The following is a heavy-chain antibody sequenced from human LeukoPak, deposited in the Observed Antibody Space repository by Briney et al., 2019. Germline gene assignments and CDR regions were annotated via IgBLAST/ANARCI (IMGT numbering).Heavy chain of an antibody. Sequence: SQTLSLTCTVSGCSISSVDYFWTWIRQPPGKGLVWIGYVYHSGSTHYNSSLKSRLTISVDTSKNQFSLKLSSVTAADTAVYYCARGLRGIMIRGAITDLNWFDAWGQGTLVIVSS. J-gene: IGHJ5*02. D-gene: IGHD3-10*01. CDR3: ARGLRGIMIRGAITDLNWFDA. V-gene: IGHV4-30-4*01. CDR2: VYHSGST. CDR1: GCSISSVDYF.